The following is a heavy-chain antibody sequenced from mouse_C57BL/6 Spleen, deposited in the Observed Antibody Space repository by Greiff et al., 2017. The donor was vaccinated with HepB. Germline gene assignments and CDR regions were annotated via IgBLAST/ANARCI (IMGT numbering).Heavy chain of an antibody. D-gene: IGHD1-1*01. CDR3: AQTTVVDY. Sequence: VQLQQFGPELVKPGASVKISCKASGYTFTDYYMNWVKQSHGKSLEWIGDINPNNGGTSYNQKFKGKATLTVDKSSSTAYMELRSLTSEDSAVYYCAQTTVVDYWGQGTTLTVSS. J-gene: IGHJ2*01. CDR1: GYTFTDYY. V-gene: IGHV1-26*01. CDR2: INPNNGGT.